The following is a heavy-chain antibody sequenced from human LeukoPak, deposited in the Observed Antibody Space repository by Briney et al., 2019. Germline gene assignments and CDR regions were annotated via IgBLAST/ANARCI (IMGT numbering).Heavy chain of an antibody. Sequence: PSETLSLTCTVSGGSISSYYWSWIRQPPGKGLEWIGYNYYSGSTNYNPSLKSRVTISVDTPKNQFSLKVSSVTAADTAVYYCARVGSSVRYYFDYWGQGTLVTVSS. CDR2: NYYSGST. J-gene: IGHJ4*02. D-gene: IGHD1-26*01. CDR3: ARVGSSVRYYFDY. V-gene: IGHV4-59*01. CDR1: GGSISSYY.